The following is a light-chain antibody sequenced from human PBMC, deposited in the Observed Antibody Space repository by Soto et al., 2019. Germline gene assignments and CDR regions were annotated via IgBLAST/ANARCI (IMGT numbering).Light chain of an antibody. Sequence: DIQMTQSPSFLSASVGDRVTITCRASQSIGKHLNWYQQKPGKAPKFLIYGASTLQSGVPSRFSGSGSGTEFTLTINSLQADDFATYYCQQHNSFSITFGQGTRLEIK. CDR3: QQHNSFSIT. CDR2: GAS. V-gene: IGKV1-9*01. CDR1: QSIGKH. J-gene: IGKJ5*01.